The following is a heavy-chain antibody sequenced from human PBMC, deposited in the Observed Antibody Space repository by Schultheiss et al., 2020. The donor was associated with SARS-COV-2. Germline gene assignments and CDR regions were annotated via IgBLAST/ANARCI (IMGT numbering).Heavy chain of an antibody. CDR3: ARVGRDCSHGVCYNAEYFQY. CDR1: GFTFDDYG. V-gene: IGHV3-20*04. J-gene: IGHJ1*01. Sequence: GGSLRLSCAASGFTFDDYGMSWVRQAPGKGLEWVSGINWNGGSTGYADSVKGRFTISRDNAKNSLYLQMNSLRAEDTALYYCARVGRDCSHGVCYNAEYFQYWGQGTLVTVSS. CDR2: INWNGGST. D-gene: IGHD2-8*01.